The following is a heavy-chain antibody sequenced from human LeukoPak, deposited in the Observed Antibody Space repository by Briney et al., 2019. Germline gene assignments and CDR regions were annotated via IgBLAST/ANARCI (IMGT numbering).Heavy chain of an antibody. CDR2: ISAYNGNT. Sequence: ASVKVSCKASGYTFTSYGISWVRQAPGQGLEWMGWISAYNGNTNYAQKLQGRVTMTTDTSTSTAYMELRSLRSDDTAVYYCAREVGALRFLESDAFDIWAKGQWSPSLQ. CDR1: GYTFTSYG. CDR3: AREVGALRFLESDAFDI. D-gene: IGHD3-3*01. V-gene: IGHV1-18*01. J-gene: IGHJ3*02.